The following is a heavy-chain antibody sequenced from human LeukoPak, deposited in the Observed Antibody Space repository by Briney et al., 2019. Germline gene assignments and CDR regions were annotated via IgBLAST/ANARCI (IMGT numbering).Heavy chain of an antibody. V-gene: IGHV4-34*01. CDR2: INHSGST. Sequence: SETLSLTCAVYGGSFRGYYWSWIRQPPGKGVEWIGEINHSGSTNYNPSLKSRVTISVDTSKNQFSLKLSSVTAADTAVYYCARRSYYSMEDYWGQGTLVTVSS. J-gene: IGHJ4*02. D-gene: IGHD3-10*01. CDR1: GGSFRGYY. CDR3: ARRSYYSMEDY.